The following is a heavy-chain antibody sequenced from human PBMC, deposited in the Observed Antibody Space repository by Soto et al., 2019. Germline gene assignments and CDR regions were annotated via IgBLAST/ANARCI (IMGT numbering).Heavy chain of an antibody. J-gene: IGHJ4*02. D-gene: IGHD3-22*01. CDR1: GFTFSSYS. Sequence: LRLSCAASGFTFSSYSMNWVRQAPGKGLEWVSSISSSSSYIYYADSVKGRFTISGDNAKNSLYLQMNSLRAEDTAVYYCARGRRARPYYYDSSGFLAHWGQGTLVTVSS. CDR2: ISSSSSYI. CDR3: ARGRRARPYYYDSSGFLAH. V-gene: IGHV3-21*01.